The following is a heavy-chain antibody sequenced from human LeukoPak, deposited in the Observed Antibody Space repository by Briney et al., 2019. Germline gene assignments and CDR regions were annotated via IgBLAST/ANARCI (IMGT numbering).Heavy chain of an antibody. CDR2: MNPNSGNT. J-gene: IGHJ4*02. D-gene: IGHD3-10*01. CDR1: GYTFTGYY. CDR3: ARGGKLFTSRGPMVRGVKFDY. Sequence: ASVKVSCKASGYTFTGYYMHWVRQATGQGLEWMGWMNPNSGNTGYAQKFQGRVTMTRNTSISTAYMELSSLRSEDTAVYYCARGGKLFTSRGPMVRGVKFDYWGQGTLVTVSS. V-gene: IGHV1-8*02.